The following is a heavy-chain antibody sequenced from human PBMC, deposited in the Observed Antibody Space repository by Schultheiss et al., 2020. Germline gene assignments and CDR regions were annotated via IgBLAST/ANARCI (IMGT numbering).Heavy chain of an antibody. D-gene: IGHD5-24*01. J-gene: IGHJ4*02. V-gene: IGHV2-5*02. Sequence: SGPTLVKPTETLTLTCTVSGFSLSNARMGVSWIRQPPGKALEWLALIYWDDDKRYRPSLKSRLTITKDTSENQVVLTMTNMDPVDTGTYYCAHSRDGYNYFNYWGQGTLVTVSS. CDR1: GFSLSNARMG. CDR2: IYWDDDK. CDR3: AHSRDGYNYFNY.